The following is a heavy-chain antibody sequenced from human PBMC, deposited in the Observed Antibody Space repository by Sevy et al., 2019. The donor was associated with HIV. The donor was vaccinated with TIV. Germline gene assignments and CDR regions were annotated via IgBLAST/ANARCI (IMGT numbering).Heavy chain of an antibody. CDR1: GYSFTSHW. CDR2: IYPDDSDT. J-gene: IGHJ4*02. V-gene: IGHV5-51*01. D-gene: IGHD3-22*01. CDR3: ATSRSGYFDSSGYYTY. Sequence: GESLKISCKGSGYSFTSHWLGWVRHMPGKGLEWMGIIYPDDSDTKYSPSFQDQVTFSADKSIGTAYLQWSSLKASDTAMYYCATSRSGYFDSSGYYTYWGQGTLVTVSS.